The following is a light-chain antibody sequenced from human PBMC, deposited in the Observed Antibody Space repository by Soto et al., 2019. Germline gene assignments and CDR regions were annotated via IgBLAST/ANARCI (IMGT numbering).Light chain of an antibody. CDR2: GAS. Sequence: EIVLTQSPGTLSLSHRERSTLXXRASQSVSGNYLAWYQQKPGQAPXILILGASSRATGIPDRFSGSGSGTDFALTISRLEAEDFAVYYCQQYGSSITFGQGTRLEIK. CDR1: QSVSGNY. CDR3: QQYGSSIT. J-gene: IGKJ5*01. V-gene: IGKV3-20*01.